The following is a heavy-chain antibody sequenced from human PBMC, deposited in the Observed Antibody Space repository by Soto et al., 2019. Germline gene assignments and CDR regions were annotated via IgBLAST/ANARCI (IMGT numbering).Heavy chain of an antibody. V-gene: IGHV4-30-4*01. Sequence: SETLSLTCTVSGGSISSGDYYWSWIRQPPGKGLEWIGYIYYSGSTYYNPSLKSRVTISVDTSKNQFSLKLSSVTAADTAVYYCARESYDILAYYFDYWGQGTLVTVSS. CDR2: IYYSGST. J-gene: IGHJ4*02. D-gene: IGHD3-9*01. CDR1: GGSISSGDYY. CDR3: ARESYDILAYYFDY.